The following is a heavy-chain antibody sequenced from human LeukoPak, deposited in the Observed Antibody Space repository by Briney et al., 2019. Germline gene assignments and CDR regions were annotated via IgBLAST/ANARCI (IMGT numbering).Heavy chain of an antibody. J-gene: IGHJ4*02. CDR2: INHSGST. V-gene: IGHV4-34*01. Sequence: PSETLSLTCAVYGGSFSGYYWSWIRQPPGKGLEWIGEINHSGSTNYNPSLKSRVTISVDTSKNQFSLKLSSVTAADTAVYYCAASIAARGVYFDYWGQGTLVTVSS. CDR3: AASIAARGVYFDY. CDR1: GGSFSGYY. D-gene: IGHD6-6*01.